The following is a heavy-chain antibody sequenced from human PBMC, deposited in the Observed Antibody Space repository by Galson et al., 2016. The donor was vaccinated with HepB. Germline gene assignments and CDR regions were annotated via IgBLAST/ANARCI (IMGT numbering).Heavy chain of an antibody. CDR1: GLSVSSIY. D-gene: IGHD2-15*01. CDR3: AGGAGGVFEY. CDR2: TYSGGST. J-gene: IGHJ4*02. V-gene: IGHV3-66*01. Sequence: SLRLTCAASGLSVSSIYIQWVRQAPGKGLQWVTTTYSGGSTYYAGSVRGRFTNYRDNTNNTSYLQMNSLRADDTAVYYCAGGAGGVFEYWAQGTLVTVSS.